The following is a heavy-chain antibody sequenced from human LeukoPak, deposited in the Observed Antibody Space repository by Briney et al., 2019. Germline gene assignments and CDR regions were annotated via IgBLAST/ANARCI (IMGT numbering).Heavy chain of an antibody. CDR2: ISTSSGYI. V-gene: IGHV3-21*06. CDR3: AKDKGHNWFDP. J-gene: IGHJ5*02. CDR1: GFTFSSYG. Sequence: GGSLRLSCAASGFTFSSYGVNWVRQAPGKGLEWVSSISTSSGYIYYADSLEGRFTISRDNAKNSLYLQMNSLRAEDTAVYYCAKDKGHNWFDPWGQGTLVTVSS.